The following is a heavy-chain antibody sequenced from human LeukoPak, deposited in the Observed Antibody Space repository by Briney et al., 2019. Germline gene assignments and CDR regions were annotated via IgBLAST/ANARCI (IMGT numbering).Heavy chain of an antibody. V-gene: IGHV3-9*01. CDR3: AKDTSSSGFDAFDM. D-gene: IGHD6-19*01. CDR2: ISWNSGSI. Sequence: PGRSLRLSCATSGFTFGDYAMHWVRQAPGKGLEWVSGISWNSGSIGYADSVKGRFTISRDNAKNSLYVQMNSLRAEDTALYYCAKDTSSSGFDAFDMWGQGTMVTVSS. CDR1: GFTFGDYA. J-gene: IGHJ3*02.